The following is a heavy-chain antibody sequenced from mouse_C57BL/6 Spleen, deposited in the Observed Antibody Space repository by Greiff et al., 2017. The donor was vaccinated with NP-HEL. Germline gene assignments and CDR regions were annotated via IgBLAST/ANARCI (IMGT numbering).Heavy chain of an antibody. J-gene: IGHJ4*01. CDR1: GYTFTSYW. D-gene: IGHD3-2*02. Sequence: VKLQQPGAELVMPGASVKLSCKASGYTFTSYWMHWVKQRPGQGLEWIGEIDPSDSYTNYNQKFKGKSTLTVDKSSSTAYMQLSSLTSEDSAVYYCARKAAQATYAMDYWGQGTSVTVSS. CDR2: IDPSDSYT. V-gene: IGHV1-69*01. CDR3: ARKAAQATYAMDY.